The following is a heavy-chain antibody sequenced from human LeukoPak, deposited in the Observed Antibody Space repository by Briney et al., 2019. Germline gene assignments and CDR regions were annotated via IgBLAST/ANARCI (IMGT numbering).Heavy chain of an antibody. CDR1: GGSISSGSYY. J-gene: IGHJ5*02. CDR2: IYTSGST. D-gene: IGHD2/OR15-2a*01. V-gene: IGHV4-61*02. Sequence: PSETLSLTCTVSGGSISSGSYYWSWIRQPAGKGLEWIGRIYTSGSTNYNPSLKSRVTISVDTSKNQFSLKLSSVTAADTAVYYCARYRCTTATCGFDPWGQGALVTVSS. CDR3: ARYRCTTATCGFDP.